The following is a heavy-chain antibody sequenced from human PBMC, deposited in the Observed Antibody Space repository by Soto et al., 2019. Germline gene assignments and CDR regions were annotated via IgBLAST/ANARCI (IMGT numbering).Heavy chain of an antibody. V-gene: IGHV4-30-4*01. D-gene: IGHD3-10*01. CDR1: GGSISSSNYY. Sequence: SETLSLTCTVSGGSISSSNYYWSWIRQPPGKGLEWIGYIYYSGSTHYNPSLKSRVTISVDTSKNQFSLKLSSVTAADTAVYYCARSPYGSGYYYNVFWFDPWGQGTLVTVSS. CDR3: ARSPYGSGYYYNVFWFDP. CDR2: IYYSGST. J-gene: IGHJ5*02.